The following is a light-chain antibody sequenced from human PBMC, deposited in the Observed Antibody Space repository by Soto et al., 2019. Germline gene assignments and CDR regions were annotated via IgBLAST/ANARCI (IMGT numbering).Light chain of an antibody. CDR2: AAS. V-gene: IGKV1-17*01. CDR3: LQHSSYPPT. J-gene: IGKJ1*01. Sequence: DIQMTQSPSSLSASVGDRVTITCRASQGIRNELGWYQQKPGKAPKRLIYAASSLQRGGPSRFSGSGSETDFTLTISSLQPEDFATYFCLQHSSYPPTFGQGTRLEVK. CDR1: QGIRNE.